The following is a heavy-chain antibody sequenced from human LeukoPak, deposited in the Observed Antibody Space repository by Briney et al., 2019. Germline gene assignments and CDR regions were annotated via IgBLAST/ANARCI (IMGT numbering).Heavy chain of an antibody. D-gene: IGHD5-18*01. V-gene: IGHV4-30-4*08. Sequence: SQTLSLTCTVSGGSISSGDYYWSWIRQPPGTGLEWIGYIYYSGSTYYNPSLKSRVTISVDTSKNQFSLKLSSVTAADTAVYYCARVGTGMIYGAFDIWGQGTMVTVSS. CDR1: GGSISSGDYY. CDR2: IYYSGST. CDR3: ARVGTGMIYGAFDI. J-gene: IGHJ3*02.